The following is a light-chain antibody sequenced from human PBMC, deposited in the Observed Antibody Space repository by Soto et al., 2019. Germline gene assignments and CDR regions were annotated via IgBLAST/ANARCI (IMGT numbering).Light chain of an antibody. CDR1: QTVIRN. CDR3: QQYGSSGT. Sequence: IVMTQSPATLSVSPGERATLSCRASQTVIRNLAWYQQKPGQAPRLLIYGASNRATGIPDRFSGSGSGTDFTLTISRLEPEDFAVYYCQQYGSSGTFGQGTKVDIK. CDR2: GAS. J-gene: IGKJ1*01. V-gene: IGKV3-20*01.